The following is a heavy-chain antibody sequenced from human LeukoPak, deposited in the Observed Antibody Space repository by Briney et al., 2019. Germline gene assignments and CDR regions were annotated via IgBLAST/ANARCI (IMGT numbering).Heavy chain of an antibody. Sequence: GASVKVSCKASGYTFTSYDINWVRQATGQGLEWMGWMNPNSGNTGYAQKFQGRVTITRNTSISTAYMELSSLRPEDTAVYYCARVPTADDAFDIWGQGTMVTVSS. CDR2: MNPNSGNT. V-gene: IGHV1-8*03. CDR3: ARVPTADDAFDI. J-gene: IGHJ3*02. D-gene: IGHD2-21*02. CDR1: GYTFTSYD.